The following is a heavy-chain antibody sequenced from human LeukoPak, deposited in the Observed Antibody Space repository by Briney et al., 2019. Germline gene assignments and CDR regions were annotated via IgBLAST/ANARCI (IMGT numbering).Heavy chain of an antibody. CDR3: ARVWWGGSGSYPILYY. CDR2: IKQDGSEK. CDR1: GFTFSSYW. V-gene: IGHV3-7*01. J-gene: IGHJ4*02. Sequence: GGSLRLSCAASGFTFSSYWMSWVRQAPGKGLEWVANIKQDGSEKYYVDSVKGRFTISRDNAKNSLYLQMNSLRAEDTAVYYCARVWWGGSGSYPILYYWGQGTLVTVSS. D-gene: IGHD3-10*01.